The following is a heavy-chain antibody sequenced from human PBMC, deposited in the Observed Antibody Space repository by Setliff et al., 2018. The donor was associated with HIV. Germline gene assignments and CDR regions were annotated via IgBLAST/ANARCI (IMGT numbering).Heavy chain of an antibody. D-gene: IGHD3-10*01. J-gene: IGHJ4*02. CDR3: ARVAMLRGLRHSFDS. CDR2: IYSTGRT. V-gene: IGHV4-59*01. CDR1: GGSIINYL. Sequence: SETLSLTCTVSGGSIINYLWHWFRQPPGKGLEWIGYIYSTGRTDYNPSLYSRLTISVDTSKNQVSLNLTSVTTADTAVYYCARVAMLRGLRHSFDSWGQGTLVTVSS.